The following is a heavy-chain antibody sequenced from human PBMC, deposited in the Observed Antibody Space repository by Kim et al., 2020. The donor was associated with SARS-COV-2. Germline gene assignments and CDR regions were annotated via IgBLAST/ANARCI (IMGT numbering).Heavy chain of an antibody. V-gene: IGHV3-30*04. Sequence: GGSLRLSCAASGFTFSSYAMHWVRQAPGKGLEWVAVISYDGSNKYYADSVKGRFTISRDNSKNTLSLQMNSLRAEDKAVYDCARGDDIVVVVAATEKFSRCYGMDVWGQGTTVTVSS. J-gene: IGHJ6*02. CDR2: ISYDGSNK. D-gene: IGHD2-15*01. CDR3: ARGDDIVVVVAATEKFSRCYGMDV. CDR1: GFTFSSYA.